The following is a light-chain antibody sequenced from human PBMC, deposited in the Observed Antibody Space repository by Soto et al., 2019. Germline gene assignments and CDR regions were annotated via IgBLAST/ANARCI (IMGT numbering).Light chain of an antibody. CDR1: SSDVGGYNS. V-gene: IGLV2-11*01. CDR2: DVS. Sequence: QSALTQPRSVSGSPGQSVTISCTGTSSDVGGYNSVSWYQQHPGKAPKLMIYDVSERPSGVPDRFSGSKSGNTASLTISGLQAEDEADYYCCAYAGSYVVFGGVTKVTVL. J-gene: IGLJ2*01. CDR3: CAYAGSYVV.